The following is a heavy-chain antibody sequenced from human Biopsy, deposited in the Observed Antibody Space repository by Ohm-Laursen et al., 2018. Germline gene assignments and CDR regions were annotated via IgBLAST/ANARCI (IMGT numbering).Heavy chain of an antibody. CDR3: ATKLTGYFHH. CDR2: NIPILGTG. D-gene: IGHD3-9*01. J-gene: IGHJ1*01. CDR1: GGTFSNYG. V-gene: IGHV1-69*06. Sequence: SVKVSCKTPGGTFSNYGVNWVRQAPGQGLEWLGGNIPILGTGNYAQKFQDRVTVAADTSTSTATMELRSLRSDDTTVYYCATKLTGYFHHWGQGTLVIVSS.